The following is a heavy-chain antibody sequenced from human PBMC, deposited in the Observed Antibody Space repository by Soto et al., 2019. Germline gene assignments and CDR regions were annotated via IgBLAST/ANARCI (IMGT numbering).Heavy chain of an antibody. J-gene: IGHJ3*01. Sequence: ASVKVSCKGSGGTFSSYSINWVRQAPGQGLEWMGSIIPIFGAANYEQKFQDRVTITADESTTTAYMELSSLRAEDTAVYFCARAIRIAAAAFDVWGQGTMVTVSS. CDR3: ARAIRIAAAAFDV. D-gene: IGHD6-13*01. CDR1: GGTFSSYS. V-gene: IGHV1-69*13. CDR2: IIPIFGAA.